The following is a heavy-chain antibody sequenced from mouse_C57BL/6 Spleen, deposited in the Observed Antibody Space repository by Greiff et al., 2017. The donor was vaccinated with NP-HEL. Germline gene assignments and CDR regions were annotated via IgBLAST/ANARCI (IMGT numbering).Heavy chain of an antibody. Sequence: QVQLQQPGAELVRPGTSVKLSCKASGYTFTSYWMHWVKQRPGQGLEWIGVIDPSDSYTNYNQKFKGKATLTVDTSSSTAYMQLSRLTSEDSAGYYCARGRNSNPFAYWGQGTLVTVSA. CDR3: ARGRNSNPFAY. D-gene: IGHD2-5*01. CDR1: GYTFTSYW. J-gene: IGHJ3*01. V-gene: IGHV1-59*01. CDR2: IDPSDSYT.